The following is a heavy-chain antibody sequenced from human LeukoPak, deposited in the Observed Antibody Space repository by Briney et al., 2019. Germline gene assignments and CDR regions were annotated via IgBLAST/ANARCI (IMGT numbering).Heavy chain of an antibody. D-gene: IGHD3-10*01. Sequence: PSETLSLTCTVSGGSINKYYWSWIRQPPGKGLEWIGYIYYSGSTNYNPSLKSRVTISVDTSTNQFSLKLNSVTAADTAVYYCAKSNGYGLVDIWGQGTMVTVSS. CDR1: GGSINKYY. V-gene: IGHV4-59*12. J-gene: IGHJ3*02. CDR3: AKSNGYGLVDI. CDR2: IYYSGST.